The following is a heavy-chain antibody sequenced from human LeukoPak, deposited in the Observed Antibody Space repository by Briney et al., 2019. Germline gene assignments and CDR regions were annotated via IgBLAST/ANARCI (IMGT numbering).Heavy chain of an antibody. D-gene: IGHD5-12*01. CDR3: ARDVVRGYSGYGRYFDY. V-gene: IGHV1-46*01. CDR1: GYTFTSYY. Sequence: ASVKVSCKASGYTFTSYYMLWVRQAPGQGLEWMGIINPSGGSTSYAQKFQGRVTMTRDTSTSTVYMELSSLRSEDTAVYYCARDVVRGYSGYGRYFDYWGQGTLVTVSS. CDR2: INPSGGST. J-gene: IGHJ4*02.